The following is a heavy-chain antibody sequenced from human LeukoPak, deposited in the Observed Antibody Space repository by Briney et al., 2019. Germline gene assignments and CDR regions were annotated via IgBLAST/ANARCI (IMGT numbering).Heavy chain of an antibody. CDR3: AKDQGFTRRYGMDV. J-gene: IGHJ6*02. CDR1: GFTFSSCW. V-gene: IGHV3-7*03. Sequence: GGSLRLSCAASGFTFSSCWMSWARQAPGKGLEWVANIKQDGSEKYYVDSVKGRFTISRDNSKNTLYLQMNSLRAEDTAVYYCAKDQGFTRRYGMDVWGQGTTVTVSS. CDR2: IKQDGSEK.